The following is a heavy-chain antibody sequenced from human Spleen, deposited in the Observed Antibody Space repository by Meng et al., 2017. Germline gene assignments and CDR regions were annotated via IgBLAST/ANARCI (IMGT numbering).Heavy chain of an antibody. J-gene: IGHJ4*02. Sequence: AVISYDGSNKYYADSVKGRFTISRDNSKNTLNLQLNSLRAEDMAVYYCARGDSYGSDYWGQGTLVTVSS. CDR3: ARGDSYGSDY. D-gene: IGHD5-18*01. CDR2: ISYDGSNK. V-gene: IGHV3-30*03.